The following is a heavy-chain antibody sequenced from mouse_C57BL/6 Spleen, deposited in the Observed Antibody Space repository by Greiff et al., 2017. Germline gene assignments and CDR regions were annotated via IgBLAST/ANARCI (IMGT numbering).Heavy chain of an antibody. CDR2: ISSGGSYT. V-gene: IGHV5-6*01. CDR1: GFTFSSYG. Sequence: EVHLVESGGDLVKPGGSLKLSCAASGFTFSSYGMSWVRQTPDKRLEWVATISSGGSYTYYPDSVKGRFTISRDNAKNTLYLQMSSLKSEDTAMYYCARRGVYYYGSSSYFEVWGTGTTVTVSS. J-gene: IGHJ1*03. D-gene: IGHD1-1*01. CDR3: ARRGVYYYGSSSYFEV.